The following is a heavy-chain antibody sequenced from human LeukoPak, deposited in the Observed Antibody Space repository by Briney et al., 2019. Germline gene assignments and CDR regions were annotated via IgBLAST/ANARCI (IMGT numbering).Heavy chain of an antibody. CDR3: ARERTDYYGSGSYNWFDP. J-gene: IGHJ5*02. Sequence: GGSLRLSCGASGFTFSNYGMHWVRQAPGKGLEWVAVIWYDGSNKYYADSVKGRFTISRDNSKNTLYLQMNSLRAEDTAVYYCARERTDYYGSGSYNWFDPWGQGTLVTVSS. CDR2: IWYDGSNK. V-gene: IGHV3-33*01. D-gene: IGHD3-10*01. CDR1: GFTFSNYG.